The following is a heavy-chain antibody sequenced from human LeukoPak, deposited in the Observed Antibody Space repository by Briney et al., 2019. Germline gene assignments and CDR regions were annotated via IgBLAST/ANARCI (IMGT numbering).Heavy chain of an antibody. CDR1: GVSFSDYF. CDR2: INNRGRT. Sequence: SETLSLTCAVYGVSFSDYFLGWIRQPPGQGLEWIGEINNRGRTYYNRSLKSRVTKSVVTCKNQLSLNLSSVTAGGTGVYYCARDVVVVPAGIQYGMDVWGQGTTVTVSS. J-gene: IGHJ6*02. CDR3: ARDVVVVPAGIQYGMDV. V-gene: IGHV4-34*01. D-gene: IGHD2-2*01.